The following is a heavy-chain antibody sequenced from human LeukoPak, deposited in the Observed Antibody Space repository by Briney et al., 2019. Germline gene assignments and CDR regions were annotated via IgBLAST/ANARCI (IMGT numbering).Heavy chain of an antibody. CDR1: GFTFRNHG. Sequence: GGSLRLSCAASGFTFRNHGMYWVRQAPGKGPEYVSTISGSGNGGSRYYADSVKGRFTISRDDSKSIVYLQMNGLRSEDTAVYYCVKDFGRVRGTPDSWGQGTLVSVSS. CDR2: ISGSGNGGSR. D-gene: IGHD3-16*01. J-gene: IGHJ4*02. CDR3: VKDFGRVRGTPDS. V-gene: IGHV3-64D*06.